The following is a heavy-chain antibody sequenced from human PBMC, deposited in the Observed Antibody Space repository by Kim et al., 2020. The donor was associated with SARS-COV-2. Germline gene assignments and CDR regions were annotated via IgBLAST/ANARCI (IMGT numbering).Heavy chain of an antibody. V-gene: IGHV3-7*01. CDR2: IKQDGSEK. D-gene: IGHD4-17*01. J-gene: IGHJ3*01. Sequence: GSLRLSCAASGFTLSTYWMSWVRQAPGRGLEWVANIKQDGSEKYHGDFVKGRFTISRDKIKSLLYLQMNSLRANDTAVYYCARGRYSDKIRWHAFDVWG. CDR1: GFTLSTYW. CDR3: ARGRYSDKIRWHAFDV.